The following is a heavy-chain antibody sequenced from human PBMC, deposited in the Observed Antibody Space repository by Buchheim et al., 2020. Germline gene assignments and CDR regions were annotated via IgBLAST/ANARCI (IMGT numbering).Heavy chain of an antibody. Sequence: QVQLVQSGAEVKKPGASVKVSCKASGYTFTGYYMHWVRQAPGQGLEWMGWINPNSGGTNYAQKFQGWVTMTRDTSISTAYMELSRQRANDTAVYYCARESDSRFLEWLSPAYGMDVWGQGTT. V-gene: IGHV1-2*04. CDR2: INPNSGGT. J-gene: IGHJ6*02. CDR1: GYTFTGYY. D-gene: IGHD3-3*01. CDR3: ARESDSRFLEWLSPAYGMDV.